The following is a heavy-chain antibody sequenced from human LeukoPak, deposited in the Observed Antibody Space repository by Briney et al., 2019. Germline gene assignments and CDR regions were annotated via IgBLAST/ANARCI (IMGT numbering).Heavy chain of an antibody. Sequence: SQTLSLTCTVSGGSISSNYWSWIRQPPGKGLDWTGHIYYSGNTNYNPSLKSRVTISLDTSKNQFSLKLTSVTAADTAVYYCARRAGSSGYSYYFDYWGQGTLVTVAS. V-gene: IGHV4-59*08. CDR2: IYYSGNT. CDR3: ARRAGSSGYSYYFDY. CDR1: GGSISSNY. J-gene: IGHJ4*02. D-gene: IGHD3-22*01.